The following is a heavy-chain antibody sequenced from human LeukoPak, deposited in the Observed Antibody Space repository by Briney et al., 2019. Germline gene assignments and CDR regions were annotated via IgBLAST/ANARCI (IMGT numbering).Heavy chain of an antibody. CDR2: ISSSGSTI. J-gene: IGHJ4*02. CDR1: GFTFSDYY. D-gene: IGHD4-17*01. V-gene: IGHV3-11*01. CDR3: ARDSGDYYFDY. Sequence: GSLRLSCAASGFTFSDYYMNWIRQAPGKGLEWVSYISSSGSTIYYADSVKGRFTISRDNAKNSLYLQMNSLRADDMAVYYCARDSGDYYFDYWGQGTLVTVSS.